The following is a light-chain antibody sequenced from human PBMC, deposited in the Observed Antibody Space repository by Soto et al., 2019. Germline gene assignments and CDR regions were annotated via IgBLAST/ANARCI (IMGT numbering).Light chain of an antibody. CDR2: GAS. Sequence: EIVLTQSPGTLSLSPGERATLSCRASQSVSSSYLAWYQQKPGQAPRLLIYGASSRATGIPDRFSGSGSGTDFTLTISRLEPEDCAVYYCQQYGSSSFTFGPGPKVDIK. V-gene: IGKV3-20*01. CDR3: QQYGSSSFT. J-gene: IGKJ3*01. CDR1: QSVSSSY.